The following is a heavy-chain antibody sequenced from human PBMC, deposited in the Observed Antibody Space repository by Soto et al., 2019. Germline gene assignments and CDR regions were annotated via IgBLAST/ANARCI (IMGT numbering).Heavy chain of an antibody. CDR3: ARVVVVPAAYDL. V-gene: IGHV3-74*02. Sequence: VQLVESGGGVVQPGRSLRLSCAASGFTFSSYAMHWVRQAPGKGLVWVSRINSDGSSTSYADSVKGRFTISRDNAKNTLYLQMNSLRAEDTAVYYCARVVVVPAAYDLWGRGTLVTVSS. D-gene: IGHD2-2*01. CDR2: INSDGSST. CDR1: GFTFSSYA. J-gene: IGHJ2*01.